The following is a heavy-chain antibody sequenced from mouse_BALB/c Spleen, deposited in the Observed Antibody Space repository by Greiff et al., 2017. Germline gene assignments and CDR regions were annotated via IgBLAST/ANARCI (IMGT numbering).Heavy chain of an antibody. J-gene: IGHJ3*01. D-gene: IGHD2-4*01. CDR3: ARAIYYDYEEFAY. V-gene: IGHV1-69*01. CDR1: GYTFTDYW. CDR2: IDTSDSYT. Sequence: QVQLQQPGAELVMPGASVKMSCKASGYTFTDYWMHWVKQRPGQGLEWIGAIDTSDSYTSCNQKFKGKATLTVDESSSTAYMQLSSLTSEDSAVYYCARAIYYDYEEFAYWGQGTLVTVSA.